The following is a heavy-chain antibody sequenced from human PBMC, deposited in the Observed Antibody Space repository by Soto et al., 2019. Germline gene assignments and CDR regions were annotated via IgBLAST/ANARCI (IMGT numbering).Heavy chain of an antibody. V-gene: IGHV3-66*01. CDR2: IYSGGST. CDR3: ARDSVVAANDAFDI. CDR1: GFTVSSNY. D-gene: IGHD2-15*01. J-gene: IGHJ3*02. Sequence: GGSLRLSCAASGFTVSSNYMSWVRQAPGKGLEWVSVIYSGGSTYYADSVKGRFTISRDNSKNTLYLQMNSLRAEDTAVYYCARDSVVAANDAFDIWGQGTMVTVSS.